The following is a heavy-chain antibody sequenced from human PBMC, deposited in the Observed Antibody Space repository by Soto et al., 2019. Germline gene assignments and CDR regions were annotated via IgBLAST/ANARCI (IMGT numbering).Heavy chain of an antibody. Sequence: ASVKVSCKASGGTFSSYTISWVRQAPGQGLEWMGRIIPILGIANYAQKFQGRVTITADKSTSTAYMELSSLRSEDTAVYYCASLTSYSGSNPSFDYWGQGTLVTVP. CDR2: IIPILGIA. CDR1: GGTFSSYT. V-gene: IGHV1-69*02. CDR3: ASLTSYSGSNPSFDY. J-gene: IGHJ4*02. D-gene: IGHD1-26*01.